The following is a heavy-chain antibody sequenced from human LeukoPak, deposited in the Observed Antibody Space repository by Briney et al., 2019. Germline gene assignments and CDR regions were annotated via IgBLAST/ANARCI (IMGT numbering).Heavy chain of an antibody. CDR1: GFTFSSYG. V-gene: IGHV3-33*01. CDR2: IWYDGSNK. J-gene: IGHJ5*02. Sequence: GRSLRLSCAASGFTFSSYGMHWVRQAPGKGLEWVAVIWYDGSNKYYADSVKGRFTISRDNSKNTLYLQMNSLRAEDTAVYYCARGYCSGGSCYHHNWFDPWGQGTLVTVSS. D-gene: IGHD2-15*01. CDR3: ARGYCSGGSCYHHNWFDP.